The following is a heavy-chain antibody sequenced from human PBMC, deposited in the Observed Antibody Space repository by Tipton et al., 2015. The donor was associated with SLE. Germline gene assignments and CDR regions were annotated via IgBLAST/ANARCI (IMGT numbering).Heavy chain of an antibody. J-gene: IGHJ3*02. CDR2: INHGGST. Sequence: AGLVKPSETLSLTCSIYGGSFGGYYWSWIRQPPGKGLEWIGEINHGGSTNYNPSLKSRVTISVDTSKNQFSLKLSSVTAADTAVYYCAQAHLWGSYRYASDIWGQGTMVTVSS. D-gene: IGHD3-16*02. V-gene: IGHV4-34*01. CDR3: AQAHLWGSYRYASDI. CDR1: GGSFGGYY.